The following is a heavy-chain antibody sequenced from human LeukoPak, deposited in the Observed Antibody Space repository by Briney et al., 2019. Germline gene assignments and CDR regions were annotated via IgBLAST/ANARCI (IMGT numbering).Heavy chain of an antibody. CDR2: ISYDGDNK. CDR1: GFTFSSYD. Sequence: GRSLRLSCAASGFTFSSYDIHWVRQAPGKGLEWVAVISYDGDNKYYADSVKGRFTISRDNSKNTLYLQMNSLRAEDTAVYYCAGGVRGAIRDAFDIWGQGTMVTVSS. J-gene: IGHJ3*02. D-gene: IGHD3-10*01. CDR3: AGGVRGAIRDAFDI. V-gene: IGHV3-30*03.